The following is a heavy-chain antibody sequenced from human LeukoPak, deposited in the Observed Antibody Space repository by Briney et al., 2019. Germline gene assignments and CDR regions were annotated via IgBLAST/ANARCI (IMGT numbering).Heavy chain of an antibody. J-gene: IGHJ4*02. Sequence: ASVKVSCKASGYTFTSYGISWVRQAPGQGLEWMGWISAYDGNTHYAQKLQGRVTMTTGTTTNTAYMDLRSLTSDDTAVYYCARDPPRGNTWYGFDYWGQGTLVTVSS. CDR1: GYTFTSYG. V-gene: IGHV1-18*01. CDR2: ISAYDGNT. D-gene: IGHD6-13*01. CDR3: ARDPPRGNTWYGFDY.